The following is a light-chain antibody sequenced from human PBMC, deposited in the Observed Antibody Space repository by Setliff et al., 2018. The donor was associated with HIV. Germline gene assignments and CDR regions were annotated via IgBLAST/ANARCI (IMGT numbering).Light chain of an antibody. CDR3: SSYTTTITPYV. CDR1: SSDIGDYNF. V-gene: IGLV2-14*01. Sequence: QSVLTQSASVSGSPGQSITISCTGTSSDIGDYNFVSWYQQHPGKAPKLMIYDVSKRPSGVSNRFSGPKSGSTASLTISGLQAEDEGDYYCSSYTTTITPYVFGTGTKVTVL. J-gene: IGLJ1*01. CDR2: DVS.